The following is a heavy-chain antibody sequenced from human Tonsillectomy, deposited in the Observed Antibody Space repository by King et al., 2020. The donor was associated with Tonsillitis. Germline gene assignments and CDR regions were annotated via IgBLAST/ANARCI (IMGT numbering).Heavy chain of an antibody. V-gene: IGHV3-33*05. CDR1: GFTFSSYG. D-gene: IGHD3-10*01. CDR3: ARGSTMGRGARGA. Sequence: VQLVESGGGVVQPGRSLRLSCAASGFTFSSYGMHWVRQAPGKGLEWVAVISYDGSNKYYADSVKGRFTISRDNSKNTLYLQMNSLRAEDTAVYYWARGSTMGRGARGAWGQGTLGTGSS. CDR2: ISYDGSNK. J-gene: IGHJ5*02.